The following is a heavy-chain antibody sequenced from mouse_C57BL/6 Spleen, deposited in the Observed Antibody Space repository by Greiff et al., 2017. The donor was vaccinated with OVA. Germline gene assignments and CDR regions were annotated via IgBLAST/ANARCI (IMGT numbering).Heavy chain of an antibody. D-gene: IGHD1-1*01. CDR3: ARSNYGSYGYFDY. Sequence: EVQLQQSGPELVKPGASVKIPCKASGYTFTDYNMDWVKQSHGKSLEWIGDINPNNGGTIYNQKFKGKATLTVDKSSSTAYMELPSLTSEDTAVYYCARSNYGSYGYFDYWGQGTTRTVSS. J-gene: IGHJ2*01. V-gene: IGHV1-18*01. CDR1: GYTFTDYN. CDR2: INPNNGGT.